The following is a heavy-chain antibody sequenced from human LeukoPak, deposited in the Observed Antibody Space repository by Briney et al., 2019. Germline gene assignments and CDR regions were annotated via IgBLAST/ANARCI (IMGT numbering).Heavy chain of an antibody. Sequence: ASVKVSCTASGYTFTSYGISWVRQAPGQGLEWMGWISAYNGNTNYAQKLQGRVTMTTDTSTSTVYMELSSLRSEDTAVYYCARDLADYYDSSGHTGDAFDIWGQGTMVTVSS. CDR2: ISAYNGNT. CDR1: GYTFTSYG. V-gene: IGHV1-18*01. CDR3: ARDLADYYDSSGHTGDAFDI. J-gene: IGHJ3*02. D-gene: IGHD3-22*01.